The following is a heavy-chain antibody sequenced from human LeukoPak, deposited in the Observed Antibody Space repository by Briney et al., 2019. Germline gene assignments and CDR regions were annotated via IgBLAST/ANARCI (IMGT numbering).Heavy chain of an antibody. CDR3: ARPGGYGGNSNLDY. D-gene: IGHD4-23*01. Sequence: PSETLSLTCTVSGGSISSGSNFWSWLRQPAGKGLEWIGRIYTSGSTYYNPSLKSRVTISVDTSKNQFSLKLSSVTAADTAVYYCARPGGYGGNSNLDYWGQGTLVTVSS. J-gene: IGHJ4*02. V-gene: IGHV4-61*02. CDR2: IYTSGST. CDR1: GGSISSGSNF.